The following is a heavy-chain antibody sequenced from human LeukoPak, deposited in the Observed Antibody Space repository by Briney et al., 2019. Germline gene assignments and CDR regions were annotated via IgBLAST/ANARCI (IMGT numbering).Heavy chain of an antibody. J-gene: IGHJ4*02. CDR1: GFTFSSYS. V-gene: IGHV3-21*01. CDR2: ISSSSSYI. Sequence: GGSLRLSCAASGFTFSSYSMNWVRQAPGKGLDWVSSISSSSSYIYYADSVKGRFTISRDNAKNSLYLQMNSLRAEDTAVYYCARDGSGWHFDYWGQGTLVTVSS. CDR3: ARDGSGWHFDY. D-gene: IGHD6-19*01.